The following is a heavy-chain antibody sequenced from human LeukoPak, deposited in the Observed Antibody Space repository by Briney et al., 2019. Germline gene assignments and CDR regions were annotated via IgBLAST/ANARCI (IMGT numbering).Heavy chain of an antibody. J-gene: IGHJ4*02. CDR3: AIPVVGAKGDFDY. CDR2: ISGGGST. V-gene: IGHV3-23*01. Sequence: SGGSLRLSCAASGFTFSSYAMSWVRQAPGKGLEWVSAISGGGSTYYADSVKGRFTISRDNSKNTLYLQMNSLRAEDTAVYYCAIPVVGAKGDFDYWGQGTLVTVSS. CDR1: GFTFSSYA. D-gene: IGHD1-26*01.